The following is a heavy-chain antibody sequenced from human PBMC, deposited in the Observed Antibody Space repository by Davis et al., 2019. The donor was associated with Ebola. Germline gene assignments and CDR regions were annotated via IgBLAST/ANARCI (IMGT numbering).Heavy chain of an antibody. CDR1: GFTFSSYW. D-gene: IGHD1-26*01. J-gene: IGHJ4*02. CDR2: IKQDGSEK. Sequence: GESLEISCAASGFTFSSYWMSWVRQAPGKGLEWVANIKQDGSEKYYVDSVKGRFTISRDNAKNSLYLQMDSLRVEDTAVYYCADVGGAFAWGQGTPVTVS. CDR3: ADVGGAFA. V-gene: IGHV3-7*01.